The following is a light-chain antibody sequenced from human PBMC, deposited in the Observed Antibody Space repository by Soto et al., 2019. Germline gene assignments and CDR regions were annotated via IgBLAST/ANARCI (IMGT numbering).Light chain of an antibody. CDR3: QQYDTSFLIT. CDR2: GTS. CDR1: QSVSRNY. Sequence: ESVLMQSPGTLSLSPGERATLSCRASQSVSRNYFAWYQQKPGRAPRLLIYGTSSRATSIPDRFSGSGSGTDFTLTISRLEPEDFAVYYCQQYDTSFLITFGQGTRL. V-gene: IGKV3-20*01. J-gene: IGKJ5*01.